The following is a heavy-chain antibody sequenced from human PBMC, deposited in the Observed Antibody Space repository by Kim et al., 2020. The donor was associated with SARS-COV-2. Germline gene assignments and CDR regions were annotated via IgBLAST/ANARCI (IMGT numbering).Heavy chain of an antibody. Sequence: SETLSLTCTVSGGSISSSSYYWGWIRQPPGKGLEWIGSIYYSGSTYYNPSLKSRVTISVDTSKNQFSLKLSSVTAADTAVYYCARTPRSDTKTRWAFDYWGQGTLVTVSS. D-gene: IGHD2-2*01. CDR1: GGSISSSSYY. CDR3: ARTPRSDTKTRWAFDY. V-gene: IGHV4-39*01. CDR2: IYYSGST. J-gene: IGHJ4*02.